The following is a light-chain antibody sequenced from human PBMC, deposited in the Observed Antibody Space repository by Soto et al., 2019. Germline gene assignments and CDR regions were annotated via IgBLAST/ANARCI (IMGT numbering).Light chain of an antibody. CDR1: QSVSSSY. J-gene: IGKJ1*01. CDR3: QQYGSSPWT. CDR2: GAS. Sequence: EIVLTQSPGTLSLSPGERATLSCRASQSVSSSYLAWYQQKPGQAPGVLIYGASSRATGIPDRFSGSGSGTDFTLTISRLEPEDFAVYYCQQYGSSPWTFGQGTKVDIK. V-gene: IGKV3-20*01.